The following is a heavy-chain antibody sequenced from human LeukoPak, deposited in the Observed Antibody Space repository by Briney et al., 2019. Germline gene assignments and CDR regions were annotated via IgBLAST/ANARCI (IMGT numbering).Heavy chain of an antibody. V-gene: IGHV4-34*01. CDR2: INHSGST. Sequence: PSETLSLTCAVYGGSFSGYYWSWIRQPPVKALEWIGEINHSGSTNYNPSFKSRVTISVDTSKNQFSLKLRYVTAADTAVYYRASSYGDTEGALDIWGQGTMVTVSS. CDR1: GGSFSGYY. CDR3: ASSYGDTEGALDI. D-gene: IGHD4-17*01. J-gene: IGHJ3*02.